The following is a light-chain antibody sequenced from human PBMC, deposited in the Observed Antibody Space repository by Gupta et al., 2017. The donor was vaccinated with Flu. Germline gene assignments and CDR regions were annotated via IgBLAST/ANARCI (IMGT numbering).Light chain of an antibody. CDR3: SSFTSSSTVI. V-gene: IGLV2-14*01. Sequence: QSALTQPASVSGSPGHSITISCTRTINDVGVYAYVSWYQQHPGKVPKLIIYEVTHRPSGVSNRFSGSKSDNTASLTISGLQAEDEADYYCSSFTSSSTVIFGAGTKVNVL. CDR2: EVT. J-gene: IGLJ2*01. CDR1: INDVGVYAY.